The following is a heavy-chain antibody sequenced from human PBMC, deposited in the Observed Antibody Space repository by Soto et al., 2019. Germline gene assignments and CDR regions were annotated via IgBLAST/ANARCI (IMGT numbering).Heavy chain of an antibody. CDR1: GDSISSGDYY. CDR3: ARHNGPLYVGYYYDMDV. V-gene: IGHV4-39*01. CDR2: IYYSGNT. D-gene: IGHD3-16*01. Sequence: PSETLSLTCTASGDSISSGDYYWSWIRQPPGKGLEWIGCIYYSGNTYYNPSLKSRVTISVDTSKNQFSLKLSSVTAADTAVYYCARHNGPLYVGYYYDMDVWGQGTTVTVSS. J-gene: IGHJ6*02.